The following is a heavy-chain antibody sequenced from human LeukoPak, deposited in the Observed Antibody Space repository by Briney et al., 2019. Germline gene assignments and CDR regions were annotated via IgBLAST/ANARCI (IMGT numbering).Heavy chain of an antibody. V-gene: IGHV5-51*01. CDR1: GYSFSSYW. J-gene: IGHJ4*02. Sequence: GESLKISCKGLGYSFSSYWNAWVRQRPGKGLEWMGIIYPGGAETRYDPSFQGQVTISADSSTSTAYLQWSSLRASDTAMYYCARQSYSGSIDYWGQGTLVTVSS. CDR2: IYPGGAET. D-gene: IGHD1-26*01. CDR3: ARQSYSGSIDY.